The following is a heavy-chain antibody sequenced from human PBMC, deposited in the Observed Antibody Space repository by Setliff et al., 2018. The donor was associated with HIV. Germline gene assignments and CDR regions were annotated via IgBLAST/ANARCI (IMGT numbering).Heavy chain of an antibody. D-gene: IGHD2-8*02. Sequence: SLTLSLTCGIYGGSFSDYYWSWTRQPPGKGLEWIGEIDHRGRPKYNSSLNSRVTMSVDKSRNQFSLKVSSVTAADTAVYYCARVSITYWYSIPRHFYYYMDVWGEGTTVTVSS. V-gene: IGHV4-34*01. CDR3: ARVSITYWYSIPRHFYYYMDV. CDR1: GGSFSDYY. J-gene: IGHJ6*03. CDR2: IDHRGRP.